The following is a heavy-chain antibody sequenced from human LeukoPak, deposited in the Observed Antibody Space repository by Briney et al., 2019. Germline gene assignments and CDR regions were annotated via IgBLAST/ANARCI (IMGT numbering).Heavy chain of an antibody. Sequence: GGSLRLSCAASGLTFSNYAMSWARQAPGKGLEWVSAISGSGGSTYYADSVKGRFTISRDNSKNTLYLQMNSLRAEDTAVYYCTKGTIWLPFDYWGQGTLVTVSS. CDR1: GLTFSNYA. J-gene: IGHJ4*02. CDR3: TKGTIWLPFDY. CDR2: ISGSGGST. D-gene: IGHD5-18*01. V-gene: IGHV3-23*01.